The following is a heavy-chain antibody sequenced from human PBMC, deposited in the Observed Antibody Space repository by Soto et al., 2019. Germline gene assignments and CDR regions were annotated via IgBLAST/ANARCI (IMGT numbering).Heavy chain of an antibody. CDR3: ATMFEAAAGSTDYYYGLDV. Sequence: SPTLSLTCAISGDSVFSNSAAWNWIRQSPSRGLEWLGRPYYRSKWYNDYAVSVTSRISLNPDTSKNQIDQQMNSVTPEGTAVYYCATMFEAAAGSTDYYYGLDVWHRGTTCT. V-gene: IGHV6-1*01. D-gene: IGHD6-13*01. CDR1: GDSVFSNSAA. CDR2: PYYRSKWYN. J-gene: IGHJ6*02.